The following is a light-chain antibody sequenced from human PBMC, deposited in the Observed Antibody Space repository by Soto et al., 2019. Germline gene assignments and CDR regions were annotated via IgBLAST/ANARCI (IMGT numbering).Light chain of an antibody. CDR2: DAS. CDR1: QSISNR. V-gene: IGKV1-5*01. Sequence: DIQMTQSPSTLSASVGDRVTITCRASQSISNRLAWYQQKPGKAPKVLIYDASSLESGAPSRFSGSGSGTEFILTISSLPPDDFATYYCQHYGGMWAFGRGTKVEVK. J-gene: IGKJ1*01. CDR3: QHYGGMWA.